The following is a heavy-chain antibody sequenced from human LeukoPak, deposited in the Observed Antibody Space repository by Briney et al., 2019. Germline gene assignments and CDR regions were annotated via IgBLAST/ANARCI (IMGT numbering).Heavy chain of an antibody. J-gene: IGHJ4*02. CDR2: INPSGGTT. D-gene: IGHD5-18*01. CDR1: GYTFTSYY. CDR3: ARGQDPPMVGSKGWGFFFDY. Sequence: GASVKVSCKASGYTFTSYYMHWVRQAPGQGLEWMGIINPSGGTTSYAQKFQGRVAMTRDTSTSTVYMELSSLTSEDMAVYYCARGQDPPMVGSKGWGFFFDYWGQGTLVTVSS. V-gene: IGHV1-46*01.